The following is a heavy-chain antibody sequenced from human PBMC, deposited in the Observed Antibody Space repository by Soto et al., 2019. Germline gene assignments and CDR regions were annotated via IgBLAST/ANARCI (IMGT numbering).Heavy chain of an antibody. CDR2: ISYDGSNK. CDR3: AKGVGIVATIQAFDY. J-gene: IGHJ4*02. CDR1: GFTFSSYG. Sequence: GSLRLSCAASGFTFSSYGMHWVRQAPGKGLEWVAVISYDGSNKYYADSVKGRFTISRDNSKNTLYLQMNSLRAEDTAVYYCAKGVGIVATIQAFDYWGQGTLVTVSS. D-gene: IGHD5-12*01. V-gene: IGHV3-30*18.